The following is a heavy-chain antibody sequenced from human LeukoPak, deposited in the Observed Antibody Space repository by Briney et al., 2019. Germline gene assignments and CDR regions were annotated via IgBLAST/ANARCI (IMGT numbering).Heavy chain of an antibody. CDR3: AKDRDGGGSCYDY. J-gene: IGHJ4*02. V-gene: IGHV3-23*01. CDR1: GFTFSSYA. CDR2: ISGSGGST. Sequence: GGSLRLSCAASGFTFSSYAMSWVRQAPGKGLEWVSAISGSGGSTYYADSVKGRVTISRDNSKNTLYLQMNSLRAEDTAVYYCAKDRDGGGSCYDYWGQGTLVTVSS. D-gene: IGHD2-15*01.